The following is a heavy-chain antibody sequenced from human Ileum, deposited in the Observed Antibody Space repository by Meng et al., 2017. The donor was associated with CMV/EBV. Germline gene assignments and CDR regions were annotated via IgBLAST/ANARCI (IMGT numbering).Heavy chain of an antibody. J-gene: IGHJ5*02. V-gene: IGHV2-5*02. CDR1: GFLLTTNLES. CDR3: VHRYSSSSGQVS. CDR2: IHGGGGK. D-gene: IGHD6-6*01. Sequence: QITLKESGPTLVKPTQTLTLTCTFSGFLLTTNLESVGWIRQPPGKALEWLALIHGGGGKQYSPSLQSRLTATRDTSKNQVVLTMTNMDPVDTATYYCVHRYSSSSGQVSWGQGTLVTVSS.